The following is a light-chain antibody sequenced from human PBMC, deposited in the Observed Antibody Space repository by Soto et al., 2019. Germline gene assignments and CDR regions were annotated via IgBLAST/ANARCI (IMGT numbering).Light chain of an antibody. CDR1: SSDVGGYNY. Sequence: QSALTQPPSASGSPGQSVTISCTGTSSDVGGYNYVSWYQQHPGKAPKLIIYDVTKRPSGVPDRFSGSKSGNTASLTVSGLQAEDEADYYCAAWDDSLNGGVFGGGTKLTVL. J-gene: IGLJ3*02. V-gene: IGLV2-8*01. CDR2: DVT. CDR3: AAWDDSLNGGV.